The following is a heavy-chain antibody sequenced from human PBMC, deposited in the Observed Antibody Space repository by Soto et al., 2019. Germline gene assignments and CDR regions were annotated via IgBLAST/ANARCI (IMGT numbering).Heavy chain of an antibody. Sequence: SVKVSCKASGGTFSSYAISWVRQAPGQGLEWMGGIIPIFGTANYAQKFQGRVTITADESTSTAYMELSSLRSEDTAAYYCARGQQQLARRGYDPWGQGTLVTVSS. J-gene: IGHJ5*02. D-gene: IGHD6-13*01. CDR3: ARGQQQLARRGYDP. V-gene: IGHV1-69*13. CDR1: GGTFSSYA. CDR2: IIPIFGTA.